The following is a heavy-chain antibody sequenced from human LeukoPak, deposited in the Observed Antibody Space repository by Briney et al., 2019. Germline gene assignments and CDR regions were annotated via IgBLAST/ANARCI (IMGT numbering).Heavy chain of an antibody. V-gene: IGHV4-4*07. Sequence: SETLSLTCTVCGGSISSYYWSWIRQPAGKGLEWIGRIYTSGSTNYNPSLKSRVTMSVDTSKNQFSLKLSSVTAADTAVYYCAVGYCSGGSCYGVDYWGQGTLVTVSS. CDR3: AVGYCSGGSCYGVDY. CDR2: IYTSGST. CDR1: GGSISSYY. D-gene: IGHD2-15*01. J-gene: IGHJ4*02.